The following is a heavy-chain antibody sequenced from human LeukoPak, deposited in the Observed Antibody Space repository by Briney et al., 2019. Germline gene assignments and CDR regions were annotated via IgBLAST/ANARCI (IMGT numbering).Heavy chain of an antibody. CDR1: GGTFSSYA. D-gene: IGHD1-26*01. Sequence: SVKVSCKASGGTFSSYAISWVRQAPGQGLEWMGGIIPNFGITKYAQKFQGRVTMTRDMSTSTVYMELSSLRSEDTAVYYCARPAIGGAQTHFDYWGQGTLVTVSS. CDR2: IIPNFGIT. V-gene: IGHV1-69*10. J-gene: IGHJ4*02. CDR3: ARPAIGGAQTHFDY.